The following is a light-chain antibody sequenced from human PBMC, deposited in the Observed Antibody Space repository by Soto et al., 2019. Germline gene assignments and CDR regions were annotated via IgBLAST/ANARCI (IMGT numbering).Light chain of an antibody. CDR1: QSVLYSSNNKNY. J-gene: IGKJ1*01. V-gene: IGKV4-1*01. CDR3: QQYYSTPQT. Sequence: DIVMTQSPDSLAVSLGERATINCKSSQSVLYSSNNKNYLAWYQQKPGQPPKLLIYWASTRESGVPDRFSGSGSGTDFTLTISSLQADDVALYYCQQYYSTPQTFGPRTKVEIK. CDR2: WAS.